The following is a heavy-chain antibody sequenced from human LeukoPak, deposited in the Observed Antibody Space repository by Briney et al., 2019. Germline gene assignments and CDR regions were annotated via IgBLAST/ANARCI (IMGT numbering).Heavy chain of an antibody. J-gene: IGHJ4*02. CDR2: INPNRGGT. CDR1: VYTLTGYY. V-gene: IGHV1-2*02. CDR3: ARSVTGTTSGMGYYFDY. Sequence: ASVKVSCKASVYTLTGYYMLWVLHAPGPRLEWMGWINPNRGGTNYAQNFQGGFTMTRDTSISTAYMQLSRIRYDDTAVYYCARSVTGTTSGMGYYFDYWGQGTLVTVSS. D-gene: IGHD1-7*01.